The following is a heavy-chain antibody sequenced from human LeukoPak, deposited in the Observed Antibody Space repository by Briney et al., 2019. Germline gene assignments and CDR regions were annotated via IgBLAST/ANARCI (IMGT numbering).Heavy chain of an antibody. CDR2: IYYSGST. CDR1: GGSISSSSYY. J-gene: IGHJ4*02. CDR3: ARQNFESAMVRVYYFDY. Sequence: SETLSLTCTVSGGSISSSSYYWGWIRHPPGKGLEWIGIIYYSGSTYYNPPLKSRVTISVDTSKNQFSLKLSSVTAADTAVYYCARQNFESAMVRVYYFDYWGQGTLVTVSS. V-gene: IGHV4-39*01. D-gene: IGHD5-18*01.